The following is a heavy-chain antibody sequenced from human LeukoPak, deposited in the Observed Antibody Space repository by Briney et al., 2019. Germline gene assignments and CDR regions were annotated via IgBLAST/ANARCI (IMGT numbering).Heavy chain of an antibody. CDR1: EFAFSNYW. CDR3: ASSRVMSYYDMSGSTGGN. J-gene: IGHJ4*02. V-gene: IGHV3-74*01. Sequence: GSLRLSCAASEFAFSNYWMHWVRQAPGKGLVWVSRVNSDGSSTSYADSVKGRFTISRDNAKNTLYPQMNSLRADDTAVYYCASSRVMSYYDMSGSTGGNWGQGTLVTVSS. CDR2: VNSDGSST. D-gene: IGHD3-22*01.